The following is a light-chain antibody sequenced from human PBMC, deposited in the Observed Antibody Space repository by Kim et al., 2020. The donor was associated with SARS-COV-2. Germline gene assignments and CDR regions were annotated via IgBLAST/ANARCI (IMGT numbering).Light chain of an antibody. CDR1: ILGDKY. J-gene: IGLJ1*01. Sequence: SYELTQPPSVSVSPGQTASITCSGYILGDKYVSWYQEKPGQSPVVVIYQDNRRPSGNPERFSGSSSGNTATLTISGTQTMDEADYYCQAWDSSTHNYVFGAGTKVTVL. V-gene: IGLV3-1*01. CDR3: QAWDSSTHNYV. CDR2: QDN.